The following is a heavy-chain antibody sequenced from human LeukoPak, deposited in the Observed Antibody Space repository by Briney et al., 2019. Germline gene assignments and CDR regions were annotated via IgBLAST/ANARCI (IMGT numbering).Heavy chain of an antibody. Sequence: KPGGSLRLSCAASGFSFDTYAMHWVRQAPGQGLEWVALIWHDGSHKFYSNSVRGQFTISRDNSKNTVYLQMNNLRPDDTAVYYCARESFGSGSYPDFWGQGTLVTVSS. D-gene: IGHD3-10*01. V-gene: IGHV3-33*01. CDR2: IWHDGSHK. CDR3: ARESFGSGSYPDF. J-gene: IGHJ4*02. CDR1: GFSFDTYA.